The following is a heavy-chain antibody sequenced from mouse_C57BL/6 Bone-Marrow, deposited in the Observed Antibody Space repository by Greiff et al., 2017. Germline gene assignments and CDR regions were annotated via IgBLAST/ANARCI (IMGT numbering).Heavy chain of an antibody. J-gene: IGHJ3*01. CDR2: IDPSDSYT. CDR3: ARGSTKVVATCEFAY. D-gene: IGHD1-1*01. Sequence: QVQLQQPGAELVMPGASVKLSCKASGYTFTSYWMHWVKQRPGQGLEWIGEIDPSDSYTNYNQKFKGKSTLTVDKSSSTAYMQLSSLTSEDSAVYCCARGSTKVVATCEFAYWGQGTLVTVSA. V-gene: IGHV1-69*01. CDR1: GYTFTSYW.